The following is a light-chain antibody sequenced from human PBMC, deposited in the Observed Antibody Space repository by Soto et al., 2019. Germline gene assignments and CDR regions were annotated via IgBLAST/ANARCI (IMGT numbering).Light chain of an antibody. CDR1: QTISTY. Sequence: DIQMTQSPSTLSASVGDRVTITCRASQTISTYVAWYQQKPGAAPHLLIYDASSLESGVPSRFSGSGSGTDFTLTISSLQSEDFAVYYCHQYDYWPLTFGGGTKVDI. V-gene: IGKV1-5*01. J-gene: IGKJ4*01. CDR2: DAS. CDR3: HQYDYWPLT.